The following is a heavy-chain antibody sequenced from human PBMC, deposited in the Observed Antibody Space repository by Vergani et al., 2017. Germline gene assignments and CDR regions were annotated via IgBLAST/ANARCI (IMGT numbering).Heavy chain of an antibody. D-gene: IGHD3-3*01. CDR3: ARIPLRFLEWFNYYYYYGMDV. CDR2: IFSNDEK. J-gene: IGHJ6*02. CDR1: GFSLSTSGVG. V-gene: IGHV2-26*01. Sequence: KESVPTLVKPTQTLTLTCTFSGFSLSTSGVGVGWIRQPPGKALEWLAHIFSNDEKSYSTSLKSRLTISKDTSKSQVVLTMTNMDPVDTATYYCARIPLRFLEWFNYYYYYGMDVWGQGTTVTVSS.